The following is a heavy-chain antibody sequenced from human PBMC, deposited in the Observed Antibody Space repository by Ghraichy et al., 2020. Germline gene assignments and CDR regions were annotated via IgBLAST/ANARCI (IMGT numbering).Heavy chain of an antibody. D-gene: IGHD3-16*02. CDR2: ISSSGSTI. J-gene: IGHJ6*02. Sequence: GGSLRLSCAASGFTFSSYEMNWVRQAPGKGLEWVSYISSSGSTIYYADSVKGRFTISRDNAKNSLYLQMNSLRAEDTAVYYCAREWELSLRSYYYYGMDVWGQGTTVTVSS. CDR1: GFTFSSYE. V-gene: IGHV3-48*03. CDR3: AREWELSLRSYYYYGMDV.